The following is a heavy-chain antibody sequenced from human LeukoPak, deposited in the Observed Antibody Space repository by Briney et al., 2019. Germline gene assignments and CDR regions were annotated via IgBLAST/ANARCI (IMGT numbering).Heavy chain of an antibody. Sequence: PSETLSLTCTVSGGSISSYYWSWIRQPAGKGLEWIGRIYTSGSTNYNPSLKSRVTMSVDTSKNQFSLKLSSVTAADTAVYYCARDSPRYCSGGSCYSYMSAFDIWGQGTMVTVSP. CDR1: GGSISSYY. D-gene: IGHD2-15*01. V-gene: IGHV4-4*07. CDR2: IYTSGST. J-gene: IGHJ3*02. CDR3: ARDSPRYCSGGSCYSYMSAFDI.